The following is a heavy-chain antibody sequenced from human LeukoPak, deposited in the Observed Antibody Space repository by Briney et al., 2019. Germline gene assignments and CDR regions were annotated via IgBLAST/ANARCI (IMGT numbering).Heavy chain of an antibody. CDR3: ARDPRIAAAGEGYDY. CDR1: GYTFTSYG. D-gene: IGHD6-13*01. Sequence: ASVKVSCKASGYTFTSYGISWVRQAPGRGLEWMGWISAYNGNTNYAQKLQGRVTMTRDTSISTAYMELSRLRSDDTAVYYCARDPRIAAAGEGYDYWGQGTLVTVSS. V-gene: IGHV1-18*01. CDR2: ISAYNGNT. J-gene: IGHJ4*02.